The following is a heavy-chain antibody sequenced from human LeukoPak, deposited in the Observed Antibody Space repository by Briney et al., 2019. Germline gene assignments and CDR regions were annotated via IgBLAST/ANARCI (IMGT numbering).Heavy chain of an antibody. J-gene: IGHJ4*02. D-gene: IGHD3-10*01. V-gene: IGHV1-8*03. CDR1: GYTFTSYY. CDR3: ARGRGNFDY. CDR2: MNPNSGNT. Sequence: ASVKVSCKASGYTFTSYYMHWVRQAPGQGLEWMGWMNPNSGNTGYAQKFQGRVTITRNTSISTAYMELSSLRSEDTAVYYCARGRGNFDYWGQGTLVTVSS.